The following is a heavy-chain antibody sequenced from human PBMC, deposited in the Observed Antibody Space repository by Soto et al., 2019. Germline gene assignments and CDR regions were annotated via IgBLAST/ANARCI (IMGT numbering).Heavy chain of an antibody. CDR3: ARGGWYRGSSKGRRFDP. V-gene: IGHV1-69*01. Sequence: QVQLVQSGAEVKKPGSSVKVSCTASGGTFSSYAISWVRQAPGQGLEWMGGIIPIFGTANYAQKFQGRVTITEDESTSTAYMELSSLRSEDTALYYCARGGWYRGSSKGRRFDPRGQGNLVTVSS. J-gene: IGHJ5*02. D-gene: IGHD1-26*01. CDR1: GGTFSSYA. CDR2: IIPIFGTA.